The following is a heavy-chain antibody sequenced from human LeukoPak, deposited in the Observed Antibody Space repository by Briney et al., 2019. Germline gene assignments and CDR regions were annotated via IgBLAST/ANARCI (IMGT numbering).Heavy chain of an antibody. CDR3: ARGGYSGYDYAFDI. V-gene: IGHV3-21*01. J-gene: IGHJ3*02. CDR1: GGSISSSS. CDR2: ISSSSSYI. D-gene: IGHD5-12*01. Sequence: ETLSLTCTVSGGSISSSSYYWGWIRQAPGKGLEWVSSISSSSSYIYYADSVKGRFTISRDNAKNSLYLQMNSLRAEDTAVYYCARGGYSGYDYAFDIWGQGTMVTVSS.